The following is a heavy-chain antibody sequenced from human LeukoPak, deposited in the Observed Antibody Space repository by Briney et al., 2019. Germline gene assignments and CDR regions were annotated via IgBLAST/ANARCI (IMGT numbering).Heavy chain of an antibody. CDR3: AKDSSLDYYGSGSYDY. CDR2: ISAYNGNT. Sequence: GASVKVSCKASGYTFTSYGISWVRQAPGQGLEWMEWISAYNGNTNYAQKLQGRVTMTTDTSTSTACMELRSLRSDDTAVYYCAKDSSLDYYGSGSYDYWGQGTLVTVSS. CDR1: GYTFTSYG. D-gene: IGHD3-10*01. V-gene: IGHV1-18*01. J-gene: IGHJ4*02.